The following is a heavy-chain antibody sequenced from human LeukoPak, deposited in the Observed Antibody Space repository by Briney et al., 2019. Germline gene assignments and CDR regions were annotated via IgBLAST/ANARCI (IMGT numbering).Heavy chain of an antibody. J-gene: IGHJ5*02. Sequence: SETLSLTCAVSGDSITKYYWSWVRQPLGKGLEYIGFIHTRGNTGYNPSLKTRVTLTGDTSKNLLSLKLNSVTAADTAVYYCARLVVTSLLDWFDPWGQGALVIVSS. D-gene: IGHD2-21*02. V-gene: IGHV4-4*09. CDR2: IHTRGNT. CDR3: ARLVVTSLLDWFDP. CDR1: GDSITKYY.